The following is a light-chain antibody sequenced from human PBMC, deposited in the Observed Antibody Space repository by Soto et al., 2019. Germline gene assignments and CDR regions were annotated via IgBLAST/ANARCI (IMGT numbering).Light chain of an antibody. CDR1: QSVSSSY. J-gene: IGKJ5*01. Sequence: EIVVKQSPGTLSLTPGERATLSCRASQSVSSSYLAWYRQKPGQAPRLLIYGASSRATGIPDRFSGRGSGTDFTLTISRLEPEDFAVFYCQQYGSSPITFGQGALLAVK. V-gene: IGKV3-20*01. CDR3: QQYGSSPIT. CDR2: GAS.